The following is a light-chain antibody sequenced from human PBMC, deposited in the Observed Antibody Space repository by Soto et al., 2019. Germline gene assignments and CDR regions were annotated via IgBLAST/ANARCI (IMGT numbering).Light chain of an antibody. V-gene: IGLV2-14*01. CDR2: EVS. J-gene: IGLJ2*01. CDR3: SSYTSDNTLV. Sequence: QSALTQPASVSGSPGQSITISCTGTSSDVGGYNYVSWYQHHPGKAPKLIIYEVSNRPSGVSNRVSGSKSGNTASLTISGLQAEDETDYYCSSYTSDNTLVFGGGTKVTVL. CDR1: SSDVGGYNY.